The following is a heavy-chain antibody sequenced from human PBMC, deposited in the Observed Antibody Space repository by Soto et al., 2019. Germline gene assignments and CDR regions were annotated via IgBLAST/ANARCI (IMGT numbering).Heavy chain of an antibody. CDR3: AKDTSSGETALPLGDY. CDR1: GFSFSTYG. Sequence: QVQLVESGGGVVQPGRSLRLSCAASGFSFSTYGMHWVRQAPGRGLEWVAGISNDGSNQYYTESVKGRFTISRDNSKNTLYLEMTSLRPEDTSLYYCAKDTSSGETALPLGDYWGQGTLVTVSS. D-gene: IGHD3-10*01. V-gene: IGHV3-30*18. J-gene: IGHJ4*02. CDR2: ISNDGSNQ.